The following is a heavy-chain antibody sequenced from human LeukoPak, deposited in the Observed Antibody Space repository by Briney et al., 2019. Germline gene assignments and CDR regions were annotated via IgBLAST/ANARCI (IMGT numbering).Heavy chain of an antibody. D-gene: IGHD2-15*01. CDR1: GFKFDDYG. CDR3: ARGSVVADIIGRTGGNWFDP. CDR2: INWNGGSR. Sequence: GGSLRLSCAASGFKFDDYGMSWVRQVPGKGLEWVSGINWNGGSRGYADSVKGRFTISRDNAKNSVYLQMNSLRAEDTAVYYCARGSVVADIIGRTGGNWFDPWGQGTLVTVSS. V-gene: IGHV3-20*04. J-gene: IGHJ5*02.